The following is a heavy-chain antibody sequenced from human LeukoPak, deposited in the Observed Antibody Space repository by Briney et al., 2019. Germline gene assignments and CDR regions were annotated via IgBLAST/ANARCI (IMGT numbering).Heavy chain of an antibody. CDR3: ARHQKDSYDSIFHAFEI. V-gene: IGHV4-59*03. CDR2: IYYSGST. CDR1: GGSISSYY. Sequence: PSETLSHTCTVSGGSISSYYWSWIRQPPGKGLEWIGSIYYSGSTNYNPSLKSRVTISVDTSKNLFSLMLNSVTAADTATYYCARHQKDSYDSIFHAFEIWGQGTMATVSS. D-gene: IGHD3-22*01. J-gene: IGHJ3*02.